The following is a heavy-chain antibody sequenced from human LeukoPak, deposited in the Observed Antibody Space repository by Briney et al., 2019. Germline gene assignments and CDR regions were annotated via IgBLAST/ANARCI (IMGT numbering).Heavy chain of an antibody. CDR1: GYSFTTYW. V-gene: IGHV5-51*01. J-gene: IGHJ4*02. CDR2: IYPADSDT. Sequence: PGESLKISCKGSGYSFTTYWIGWVRPMPGKGLEWMGIIYPADSDTRYSPSFQGQVTISADKSIRTAYLQWSSLKASDTAIYYCARGGYSYGPFDYWGQGTLVTVSS. CDR3: ARGGYSYGPFDY. D-gene: IGHD5-18*01.